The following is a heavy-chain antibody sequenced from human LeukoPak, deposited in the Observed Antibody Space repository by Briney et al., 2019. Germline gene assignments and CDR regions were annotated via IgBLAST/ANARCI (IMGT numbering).Heavy chain of an antibody. CDR1: GGTFNNYT. CDR2: IIPIFGTA. J-gene: IGHJ1*01. V-gene: IGHV1-69*05. CDR3: ARESRIAAAGRTEYFQH. D-gene: IGHD6-13*01. Sequence: SVKVSCKASGGTFNNYTISWVRQAPGQGLEWMGGIIPIFGTANYAQKLQGRVTMTTDTSTSTAYMELRSLRSEDTAVYYCARESRIAAAGRTEYFQHWGQGTLVTVSS.